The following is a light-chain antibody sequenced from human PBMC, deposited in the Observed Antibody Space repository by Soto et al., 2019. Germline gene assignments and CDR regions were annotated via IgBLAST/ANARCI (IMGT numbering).Light chain of an antibody. CDR2: DAS. V-gene: IGKV3D-15*01. CDR1: QSVSNY. J-gene: IGKJ5*01. Sequence: EIVMTQSPATLSVSPGERATLSCRASQSVSNYLAWYQQKPGQPPRLLIYDASKRATGIPARFRGSGFGTEFTLTISSLQSEDFTVYYCQQYKNWPLFGQGTRLEIK. CDR3: QQYKNWPL.